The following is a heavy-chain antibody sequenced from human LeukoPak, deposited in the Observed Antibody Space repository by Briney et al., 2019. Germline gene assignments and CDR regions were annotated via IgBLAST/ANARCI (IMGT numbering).Heavy chain of an antibody. V-gene: IGHV1-46*01. D-gene: IGHD3-9*01. CDR3: ARELQDILTGYAFDY. CDR2: INPSGGST. J-gene: IGHJ4*02. CDR1: GYTFTSYY. Sequence: ASVKVSCKASGYTFTSYYMHWVRQAPGQGLEWMGIINPSGGSTSYGQKFQGRVTMTRDTSTSTVYMELSSLRSEDTAVYYCARELQDILTGYAFDYWGQGTLVTVSS.